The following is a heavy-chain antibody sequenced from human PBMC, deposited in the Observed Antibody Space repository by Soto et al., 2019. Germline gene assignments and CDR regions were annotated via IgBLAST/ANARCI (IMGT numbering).Heavy chain of an antibody. J-gene: IGHJ4*02. Sequence: GSLRPSCAVSGFTFILSPISWVRRAPGRGLEWVAVISSDGSNDEYKDSVKGRFIISRDNSKNIVHLQMNSLRSEDTALYYCAKDSTTPHYFDYWGQGTPVTVSS. V-gene: IGHV3-30*04. CDR2: ISSDGSND. CDR3: AKDSTTPHYFDY. D-gene: IGHD4-17*01. CDR1: GFTFILSP.